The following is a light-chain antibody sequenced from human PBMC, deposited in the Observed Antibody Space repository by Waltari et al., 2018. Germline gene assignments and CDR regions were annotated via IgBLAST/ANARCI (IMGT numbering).Light chain of an antibody. V-gene: IGLV2-23*02. J-gene: IGLJ2*01. Sequence: QSALTQPAYVSGSPGQSITISCTGTSRDGGSYNFVNWYHQHPGKSPKLLIYEASKRPSGVSNRFSGSKSGNTASLTISGLQAEDEADYYCCSYTTSDTFVFGGGTKLTVL. CDR2: EAS. CDR3: CSYTTSDTFV. CDR1: SRDGGSYNF.